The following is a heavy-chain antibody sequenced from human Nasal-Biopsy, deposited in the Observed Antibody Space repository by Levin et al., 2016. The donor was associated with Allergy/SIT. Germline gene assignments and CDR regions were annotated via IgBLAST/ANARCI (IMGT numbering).Heavy chain of an antibody. CDR1: DFKFSDFW. J-gene: IGHJ3*02. V-gene: IGHV3-7*03. CDR3: AGGRACGI. CDR2: INQDGSVQ. Sequence: GESLKISCVASDFKFSDFWINWVRQAPGKGLEWVANINQDGSVQYFADSVKGRFTISRDNAKNSLYLQMNSLRTEDTAVYYCAGGRACGIWGQGTMVTVSS.